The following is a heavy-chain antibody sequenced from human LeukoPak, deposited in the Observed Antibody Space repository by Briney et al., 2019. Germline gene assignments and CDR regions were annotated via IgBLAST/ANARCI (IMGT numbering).Heavy chain of an antibody. D-gene: IGHD6-13*01. J-gene: IGHJ4*02. CDR2: ISYDGNDK. Sequence: GGSLRLSCAASGFTFSDYAIHWVRQAPGKGLERVAVISYDGNDKYYADSVKGRFTISRDNSKNTLYLQMNSLRAEDTAVYYCARDRDTAAASYYFDYWGQGTLVTVSS. V-gene: IGHV3-30-3*01. CDR3: ARDRDTAAASYYFDY. CDR1: GFTFSDYA.